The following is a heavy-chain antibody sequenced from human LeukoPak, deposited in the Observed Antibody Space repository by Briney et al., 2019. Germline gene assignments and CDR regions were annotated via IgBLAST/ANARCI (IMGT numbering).Heavy chain of an antibody. Sequence: GGSLRLSCAASGFTFSSYGMHWVRQAPGKGLEWVAFIRYDGSNKYYADSVKGRFTISRDNSKNTLYLQMNSLRAEDTAVYYCARINDIDNSYHLDFWGHGTLVTVSS. CDR1: GFTFSSYG. CDR2: IRYDGSNK. CDR3: ARINDIDNSYHLDF. D-gene: IGHD2-15*01. J-gene: IGHJ4*01. V-gene: IGHV3-30*02.